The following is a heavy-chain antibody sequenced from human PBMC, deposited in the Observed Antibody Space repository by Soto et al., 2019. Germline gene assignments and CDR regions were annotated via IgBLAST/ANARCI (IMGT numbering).Heavy chain of an antibody. J-gene: IGHJ6*02. CDR1: GYSISSGYY. CDR3: AREKYSYGYGLYYYYAMDV. V-gene: IGHV4-38-2*02. Sequence: TSETLSLTCAVSGYSISSGYYWGWIRQPPGKGLEWIGSIYHSGSTYYNPSLKSRVTISVDTSKNQFSLKLSSVTAADTAVYYCAREKYSYGYGLYYYYAMDVWGQGTTVTVSS. CDR2: IYHSGST. D-gene: IGHD5-18*01.